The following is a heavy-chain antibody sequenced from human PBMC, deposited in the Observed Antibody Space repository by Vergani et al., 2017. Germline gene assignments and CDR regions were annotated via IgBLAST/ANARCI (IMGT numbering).Heavy chain of an antibody. V-gene: IGHV4-61*02. J-gene: IGHJ6*02. CDR1: GGSISSGSYY. CDR2: IYTSGSP. CDR3: ARDTTPPSGDSYGYGGYYYYGMDV. D-gene: IGHD5-18*01. Sequence: QVQLQESGPGLVKPSQTLSLTCTVSGGSISSGSYYWSWIRQPAGKVLEWIGRIYTSGSPNYNPSLKSRVTISVDTSKNQFSLKMSSVTAADTAVYYCARDTTPPSGDSYGYGGYYYYGMDVGGQGTTVTVSS.